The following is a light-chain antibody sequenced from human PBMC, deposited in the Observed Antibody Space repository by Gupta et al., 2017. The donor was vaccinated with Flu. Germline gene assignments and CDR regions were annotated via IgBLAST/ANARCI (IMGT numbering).Light chain of an antibody. J-gene: IGKJ1*01. CDR2: AAS. Sequence: PSSVSASVGDTVTITCRASQGISAWLAWYQQKPGKAPKLLMSAASSVESGVPTRFSGSGSGTDFTLTISLLQPEDFATYYCQRTDNFPWTFGQGTKVEIK. V-gene: IGKV1-12*01. CDR3: QRTDNFPWT. CDR1: QGISAW.